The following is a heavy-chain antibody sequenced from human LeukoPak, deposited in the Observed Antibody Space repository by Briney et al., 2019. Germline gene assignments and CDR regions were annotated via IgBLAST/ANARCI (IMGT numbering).Heavy chain of an antibody. CDR2: ISGSGGST. J-gene: IGHJ6*03. CDR3: AKAVVTPYYYYMDV. V-gene: IGHV3-23*01. D-gene: IGHD4-23*01. CDR1: GFTFSSYA. Sequence: GGSLRLSCAASGFTFSSYAMSWVRQAPGKGLEWVSAISGSGGSTYYADSVKGRFTISRENSKNTLYLQMNSLRAEDTAVYYCAKAVVTPYYYYMDVWGKGTTVTISS.